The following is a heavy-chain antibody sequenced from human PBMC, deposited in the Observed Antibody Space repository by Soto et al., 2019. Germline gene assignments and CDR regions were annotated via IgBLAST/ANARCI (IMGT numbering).Heavy chain of an antibody. J-gene: IGHJ4*02. Sequence: EAQLLESGGGLVQPGGSLRLSCAASGFTFSSYAMSWVRQAPGKGLEWISAISGSGAYTYYADTVKGRFTISGDNSKNTLFLQITGLGAEDTAVIYCAKEVDDYGSGTSVYFDYCVQGILVTVSS. V-gene: IGHV3-23*01. CDR2: ISGSGAYT. D-gene: IGHD3-10*01. CDR3: AKEVDDYGSGTSVYFDY. CDR1: GFTFSSYA.